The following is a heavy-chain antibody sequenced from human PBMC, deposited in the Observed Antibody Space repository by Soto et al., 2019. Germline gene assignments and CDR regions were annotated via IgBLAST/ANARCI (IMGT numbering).Heavy chain of an antibody. V-gene: IGHV4-31*03. D-gene: IGHD3-10*01. CDR2: IYYSGST. CDR1: GGSISSGGYY. J-gene: IGHJ5*02. Sequence: QVQLQESGPGLVKPSQTLSLTCTVSGGSISSGGYYWSWIRQRPGKGLEWIGYIYYSGSTYYNPSLKSRVTISVDTSKNQFSLKLSSVTAADTAVYYCARDHLRGLQTNWFDPWGQGTLVTVSS. CDR3: ARDHLRGLQTNWFDP.